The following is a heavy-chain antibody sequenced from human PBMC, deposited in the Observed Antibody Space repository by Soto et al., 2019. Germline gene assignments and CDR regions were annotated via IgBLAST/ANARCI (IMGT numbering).Heavy chain of an antibody. CDR2: ISYDGSNK. CDR1: GFTFSSYG. CDR3: AKDHWYRSSREVGYYYYMDV. V-gene: IGHV3-30*18. J-gene: IGHJ6*03. D-gene: IGHD6-6*01. Sequence: GGSLRLSCAASGFTFSSYGMHWVRQAPGKGLEWVAVISYDGSNKYYADSVKGRFTISRDNSKNTLYLQMNSLRAEDTAVYYCAKDHWYRSSREVGYYYYMDVWGKGTMVTVSS.